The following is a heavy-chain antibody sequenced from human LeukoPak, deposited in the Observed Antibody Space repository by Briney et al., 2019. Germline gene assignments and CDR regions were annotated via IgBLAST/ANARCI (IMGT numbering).Heavy chain of an antibody. Sequence: ASVRVSCKVAGYTFANYYIHWVRQGPGQGLEWMGWINPNSGDTNYAQKFQGRVTMTRDTSITTAYMELSRLRSDDTAVFYCARASPAGLIPWGQGTLVTVSS. CDR3: ARASPAGLIP. CDR1: GYTFANYY. J-gene: IGHJ4*02. CDR2: INPNSGDT. D-gene: IGHD2-2*01. V-gene: IGHV1-2*02.